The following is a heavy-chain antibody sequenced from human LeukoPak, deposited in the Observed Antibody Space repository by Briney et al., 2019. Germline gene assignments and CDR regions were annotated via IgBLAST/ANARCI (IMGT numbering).Heavy chain of an antibody. Sequence: ASVKVSCKASGYTFTSYYMHWVRQAPGQGLEWMGIINPSGGSTSYAQKFQGRVTMTRDTSTSTVYMELSSLRSEDTAVYYCARDWRGFYSNYLRGGLDYWGQGTLVTVSS. CDR3: ARDWRGFYSNYLRGGLDY. J-gene: IGHJ4*02. D-gene: IGHD4-11*01. CDR2: INPSGGST. V-gene: IGHV1-46*01. CDR1: GYTFTSYY.